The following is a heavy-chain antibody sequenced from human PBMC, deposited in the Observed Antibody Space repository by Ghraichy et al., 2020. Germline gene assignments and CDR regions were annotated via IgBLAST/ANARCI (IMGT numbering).Heavy chain of an antibody. D-gene: IGHD3-16*01. CDR2: INPMFGTS. CDR1: GDTFSGYA. J-gene: IGHJ3*01. Sequence: SVKVSCKASGDTFSGYALSWVRQAPGQGLEWMGGINPMFGTSVYARKFQDRVTISTDKSTYTAYLELSGLRPEDTAVYFCARENTYYASLSPYDLGAFDVWGQGTTVTVSS. V-gene: IGHV1-69*05. CDR3: ARENTYYASLSPYDLGAFDV.